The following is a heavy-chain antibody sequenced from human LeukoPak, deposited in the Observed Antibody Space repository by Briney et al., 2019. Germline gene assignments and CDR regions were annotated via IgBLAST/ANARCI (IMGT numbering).Heavy chain of an antibody. CDR3: AKDAPITGTTEYFQH. Sequence: GGSLRLSCAASGFTFGSYSMSWVRQAPGKGLQWVSVISGTSGTKYYADSVKGRFTISRDNSKNTLYLQMNSLRAEDTAVYYCAKDAPITGTTEYFQHWGQGTLVTVSS. V-gene: IGHV3-23*01. D-gene: IGHD1-20*01. CDR1: GFTFGSYS. J-gene: IGHJ1*01. CDR2: ISGTSGTK.